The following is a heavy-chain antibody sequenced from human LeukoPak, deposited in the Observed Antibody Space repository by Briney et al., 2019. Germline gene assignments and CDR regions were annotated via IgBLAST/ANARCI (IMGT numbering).Heavy chain of an antibody. CDR1: GGSFSGHY. V-gene: IGHV4-34*01. Sequence: PSETLSLTCGIYGGSFSGHYWTWIRQFPGKGLEWIGEINHSGGTNYNPSLKSRVTISVDTSEKQFSLKLSSVNAADTAVYYCATLDYYTSGKSFDYWGQGTLVTVSS. D-gene: IGHD3-10*01. CDR3: ATLDYYTSGKSFDY. J-gene: IGHJ4*02. CDR2: INHSGGT.